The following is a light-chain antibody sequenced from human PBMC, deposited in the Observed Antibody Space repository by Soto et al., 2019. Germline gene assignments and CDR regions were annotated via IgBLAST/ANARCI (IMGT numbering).Light chain of an antibody. V-gene: IGKV1-33*01. CDR1: QDISNY. J-gene: IGKJ4*01. Sequence: DLQMTQSPSSLSASVGDRVTITCQASQDISNYLNWYQQKPGKAPKLLIYDASNLETGVPSRFSGSGSGTDFTFTISSLQPEDIATYYCQQYDNPTFGGGTKVEIK. CDR3: QQYDNPT. CDR2: DAS.